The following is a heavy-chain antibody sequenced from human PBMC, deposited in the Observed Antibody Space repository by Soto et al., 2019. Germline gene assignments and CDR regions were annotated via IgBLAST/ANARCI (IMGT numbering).Heavy chain of an antibody. Sequence: QVQLVQSGAEVKKPGSSVKVSCKASGGTFSSYAISWVRQAPGQELEWMGGIIPIFGTANYAQKFQGRVTITADESTSTAYMELSSLRSEDTAVYYCAREGNYDILTGYYSGYYYGMDVWGQGTTVTVSS. CDR3: AREGNYDILTGYYSGYYYGMDV. CDR1: GGTFSSYA. J-gene: IGHJ6*02. V-gene: IGHV1-69*01. D-gene: IGHD3-9*01. CDR2: IIPIFGTA.